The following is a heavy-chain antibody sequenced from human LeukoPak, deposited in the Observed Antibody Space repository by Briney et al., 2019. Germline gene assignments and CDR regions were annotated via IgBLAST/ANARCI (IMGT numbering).Heavy chain of an antibody. CDR2: ISYDGSNK. Sequence: GRSLRLFCAASGFTFSSYGMHWVRRAPGKGLEWVAVISYDGSNKYYADSVKGRFTISRDNSKNTLYLQMNSLRAEDTAVYYCAKEGYCSGGSCYEDAFDIWGQGTMVTVSS. D-gene: IGHD2-15*01. CDR3: AKEGYCSGGSCYEDAFDI. CDR1: GFTFSSYG. V-gene: IGHV3-30*18. J-gene: IGHJ3*02.